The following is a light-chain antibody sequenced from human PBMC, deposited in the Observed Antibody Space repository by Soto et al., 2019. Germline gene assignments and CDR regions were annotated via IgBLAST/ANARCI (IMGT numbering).Light chain of an antibody. V-gene: IGLV1-40*01. Sequence: QSVLTQPPSVSGAPGQRVTISCTGSSSNIGAGYDVHWYQQVTGTAPKLLIYVNNNRPSGVPDRFSGSKSGTSACLVITGLQAEDEADYYCQSYDSSLSASVFGGGTKLTVL. CDR3: QSYDSSLSASV. CDR1: SSNIGAGYD. J-gene: IGLJ3*02. CDR2: VNN.